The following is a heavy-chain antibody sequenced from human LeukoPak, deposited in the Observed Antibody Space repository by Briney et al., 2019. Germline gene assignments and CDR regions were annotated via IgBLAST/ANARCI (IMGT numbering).Heavy chain of an antibody. V-gene: IGHV4-39*07. CDR2: IYYSGST. D-gene: IGHD4-17*01. CDR3: ASHDYGDYVLEGLGI. CDR1: GGSISSSSYY. Sequence: SETLSLTCTVSGGSISSSSYYWGWIRQPPGKGLEWIGSIYYSGSTYYNPSLKSRVTISVDTSKNQFSLKLSSVTAADTAVYYCASHDYGDYVLEGLGIWGQGTLVTVSS. J-gene: IGHJ4*02.